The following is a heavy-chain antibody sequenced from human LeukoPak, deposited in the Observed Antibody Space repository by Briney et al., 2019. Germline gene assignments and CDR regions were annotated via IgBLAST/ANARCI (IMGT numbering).Heavy chain of an antibody. V-gene: IGHV1-18*01. Sequence: ASVKVSCKASGYTFTSYGISWVRQAPGQGLEWMGWISAYNGNTNYAQKLQGRVTMTTDTSTSTAYMELRSLRSDDTAVYYCARGGDYYDSSGCYKYYFDYWGQGTLVTVSS. CDR2: ISAYNGNT. J-gene: IGHJ4*02. CDR1: GYTFTSYG. D-gene: IGHD3-22*01. CDR3: ARGGDYYDSSGCYKYYFDY.